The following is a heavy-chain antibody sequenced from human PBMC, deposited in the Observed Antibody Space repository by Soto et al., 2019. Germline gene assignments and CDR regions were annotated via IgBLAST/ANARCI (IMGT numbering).Heavy chain of an antibody. CDR1: GGSISTSNW. CDR2: VYHSGST. D-gene: IGHD1-1*01. J-gene: IGHJ4*02. CDR3: ARTSTSGTRIDY. V-gene: IGHV4-4*02. Sequence: QVQLQESGPGLVKPSGTLSLTCAVSGGSISTSNWWSWVRQPPGKGLEWIGEVYHSGSTNYNPSFKSRVAMSVDKSKNQCSLTLNSVTAADTALYYCARTSTSGTRIDYWGQGSLVTVSS.